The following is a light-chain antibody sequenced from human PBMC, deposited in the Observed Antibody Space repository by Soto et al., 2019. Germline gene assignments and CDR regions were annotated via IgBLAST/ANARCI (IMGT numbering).Light chain of an antibody. V-gene: IGKV1-33*01. CDR3: QQYDDLPIT. CDR1: QVIDNY. CDR2: DAS. J-gene: IGKJ5*01. Sequence: EIQMTQSPSSLSASVGDRVTITCQASQVIDNYLNWYQQKPGKAPKLLIYDASNLESGVPSRFSGSGSGTDFTFTISSLQPEDIATYYCQQYDDLPITFGQGTRREIK.